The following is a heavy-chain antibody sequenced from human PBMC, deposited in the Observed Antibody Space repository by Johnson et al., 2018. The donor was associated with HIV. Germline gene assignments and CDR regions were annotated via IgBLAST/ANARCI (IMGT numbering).Heavy chain of an antibody. CDR2: TTPRGGGT. Sequence: EVQLVESGGGLVQPGGSLRLSCAASGFTFSSYAMSWVRQAPGKGLEWVSATTPRGGGTYYADSVTGRFTISRDNSKNTLFLQMNSLRAEDTAVYFCAKAFSTFHDAFDIWGQGTMVTVSS. CDR1: GFTFSSYA. J-gene: IGHJ3*02. V-gene: IGHV3-23*04. CDR3: AKAFSTFHDAFDI. D-gene: IGHD2/OR15-2a*01.